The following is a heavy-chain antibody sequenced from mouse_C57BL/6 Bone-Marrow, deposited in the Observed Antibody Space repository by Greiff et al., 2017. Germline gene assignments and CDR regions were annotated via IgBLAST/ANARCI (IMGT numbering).Heavy chain of an antibody. V-gene: IGHV1-15*01. CDR3: TRDYGSSDFDY. D-gene: IGHD1-1*01. J-gene: IGHJ2*01. CDR2: IDPETGGT. Sequence: VKLQESGAELVRPGASVTLSCKASGYTFTDYEMHWVQQTPVHGLEWIGAIDPETGGTAYNQKFKGKAILTADKSSSTAYMELRILTSEDSAVYYCTRDYGSSDFDYWGQGTTLTVSS. CDR1: GYTFTDYE.